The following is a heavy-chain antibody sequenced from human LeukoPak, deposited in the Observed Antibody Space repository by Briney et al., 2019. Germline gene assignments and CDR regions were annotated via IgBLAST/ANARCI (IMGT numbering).Heavy chain of an antibody. V-gene: IGHV1-69*05. CDR2: IIPIFGTE. CDR1: GGTFSSYA. D-gene: IGHD2-8*01. J-gene: IGHJ6*03. CDR3: ARDGVEPHYYYYMDV. Sequence: SVKVSCKASGGTFSSYAISWVRQAPGQGLEWMGRIIPIFGTENYAQKFQGRVTITTDESTSTAYMELSSLRSGDTAVYYCARDGVEPHYYYYMDVWGKGTTVTVSS.